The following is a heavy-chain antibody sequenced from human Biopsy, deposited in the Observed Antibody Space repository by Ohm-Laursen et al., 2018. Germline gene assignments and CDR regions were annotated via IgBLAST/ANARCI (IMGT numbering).Heavy chain of an antibody. CDR1: EGTFSNYG. Sequence: SSVKVSCKAPEGTFSNYGVNWVRQAPGQGLEWLGGNIPILGTGNYAQKFQGRVTVAADTSMSTATMELRSLRSDDTAVYYCATKLTGYFHHWGQGTLVIVSS. CDR2: NIPILGTG. D-gene: IGHD3-9*01. CDR3: ATKLTGYFHH. J-gene: IGHJ1*01. V-gene: IGHV1-69*06.